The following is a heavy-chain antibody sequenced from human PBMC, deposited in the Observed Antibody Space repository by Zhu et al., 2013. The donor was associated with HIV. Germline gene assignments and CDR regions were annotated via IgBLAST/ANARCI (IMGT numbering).Heavy chain of an antibody. CDR1: GYTFTGYY. J-gene: IGHJ4*02. CDR2: INPNSGGT. CDR3: AREGYSSSWYVRLTSDY. D-gene: IGHD6-13*01. V-gene: IGHV1-2*02. Sequence: QVQLVQSGAEVKKPGASVKVSCKASGYTFTGYYMHWVRQAPGQGLEWMGWINPNSGGTNYAQKFQGRVTMTRDTSISTAYMELSRLRSDDTAVYYCAREGYSSSWYVRLTSDYWGQGTLVTVSS.